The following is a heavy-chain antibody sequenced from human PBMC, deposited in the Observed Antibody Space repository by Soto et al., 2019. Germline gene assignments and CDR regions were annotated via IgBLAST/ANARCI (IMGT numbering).Heavy chain of an antibody. J-gene: IGHJ6*02. Sequence: SVKVSCKASGGTFSSYAISWVRQAPGQGLEWMGGIIPIFGTANYAQKFQGRVTITADESTSTAYMELSSLRSEDTAVYYCARDLRDRLTSKHIDYYYYYGMDVWGQGTTVTVSS. CDR2: IIPIFGTA. V-gene: IGHV1-69*13. D-gene: IGHD2-21*01. CDR1: GGTFSSYA. CDR3: ARDLRDRLTSKHIDYYYYYGMDV.